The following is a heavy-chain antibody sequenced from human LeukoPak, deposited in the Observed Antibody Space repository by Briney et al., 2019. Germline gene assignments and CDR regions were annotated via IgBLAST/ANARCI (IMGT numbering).Heavy chain of an antibody. CDR1: GGSISSGGYY. V-gene: IGHV4-30-2*01. J-gene: IGHJ4*02. CDR3: ARHSGSPHDFDY. D-gene: IGHD5-12*01. CDR2: IYHSGST. Sequence: PSETLSLTCTVSGGSISSGGYYWSWIRQPPGKGLEWIGYIYHSGSTYYNPSLKSRVTISVDRSKNQLSLKLSSVTAADTAVYYCARHSGSPHDFDYWGQGTLVTVSS.